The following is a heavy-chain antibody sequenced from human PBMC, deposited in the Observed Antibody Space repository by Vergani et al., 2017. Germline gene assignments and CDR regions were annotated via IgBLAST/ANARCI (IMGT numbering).Heavy chain of an antibody. CDR2: IFHTGTT. CDR3: ATIPLWYGTSADFDF. J-gene: IGHJ4*02. CDR1: GESLSGNYW. V-gene: IGHV4-4*03. D-gene: IGHD2-21*01. Sequence: QVQLQESGPGLVKPPGTLSLTCSVSGESLSGNYWWSCVRQPPGKGLEWIVKIFHTGTTSFNPSLKSRATISMDQSKNQCSLKLNSVTAADTAVYYCATIPLWYGTSADFDFWGQGTLVTVSS.